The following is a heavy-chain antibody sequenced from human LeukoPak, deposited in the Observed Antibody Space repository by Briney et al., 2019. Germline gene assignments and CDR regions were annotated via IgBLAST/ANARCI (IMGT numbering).Heavy chain of an antibody. D-gene: IGHD2-2*01. CDR3: ARDRYCSSTSCYSFDY. CDR1: GFTFSSYA. J-gene: IGHJ4*02. CDR2: ISYDGSNK. V-gene: IGHV3-30-3*01. Sequence: GGSLRLSCAASGFTFSSYAMHWVRQAPGKGLEWVAVISYDGSNKYYADSVKGRFTISGDNSKNTLYLQMNSLRAEDTAVYYCARDRYCSSTSCYSFDYWDQGTLVTVSS.